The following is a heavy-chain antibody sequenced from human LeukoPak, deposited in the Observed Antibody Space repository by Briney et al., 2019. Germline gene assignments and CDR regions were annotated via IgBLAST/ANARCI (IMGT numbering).Heavy chain of an antibody. V-gene: IGHV1-18*01. J-gene: IGHJ3*02. Sequence: GASVKVSCKASGYTFTSYGISWVRQAPGQGLEWMGWISAYNGNTNYAQKLQGRVTMTTDTSTSTAYMELRSLRSDDTAVYYCARSVASYYGPGNAFDIWSQGTMVTVSS. D-gene: IGHD1-26*01. CDR1: GYTFTSYG. CDR3: ARSVASYYGPGNAFDI. CDR2: ISAYNGNT.